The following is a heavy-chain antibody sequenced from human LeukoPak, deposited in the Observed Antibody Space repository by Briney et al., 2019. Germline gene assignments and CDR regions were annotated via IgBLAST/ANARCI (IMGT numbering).Heavy chain of an antibody. V-gene: IGHV3-23*01. J-gene: IGHJ4*02. CDR2: ISGSGGST. D-gene: IGHD3-16*01. CDR3: AKYHYDYVWGRVDY. CDR1: GFTFGSYA. Sequence: PGGSLRLSCAASGFTFGSYAMSWVRQAPGKGLEWVSAISGSGGSTYYADSVKGRFTISRDNSKNTLYLQMNSLRAEDTAVYYCAKYHYDYVWGRVDYWGQGTLVTVSS.